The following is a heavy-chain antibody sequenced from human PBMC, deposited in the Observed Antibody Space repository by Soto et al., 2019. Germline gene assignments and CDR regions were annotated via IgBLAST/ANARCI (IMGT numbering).Heavy chain of an antibody. CDR2: IYSGGST. J-gene: IGHJ6*04. CDR1: GFTVSSNY. CDR3: ARVPPRRGWEKGGYYYYGMDV. D-gene: IGHD1-26*01. V-gene: IGHV3-53*01. Sequence: PGGSLRLSCAASGFTVSSNYMSWVRQAPGKGLEWVSVIYSGGSTYYADSVKGRFTIPRDNSKNTLYLQMNSLRAEDTAVYYCARVPPRRGWEKGGYYYYGMDVWGKGPTVTVSS.